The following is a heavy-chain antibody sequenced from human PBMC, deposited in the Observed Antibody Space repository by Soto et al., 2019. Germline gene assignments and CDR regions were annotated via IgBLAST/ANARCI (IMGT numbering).Heavy chain of an antibody. D-gene: IGHD2-2*01. J-gene: IGHJ6*02. CDR3: ARLQGTXSTTSCSPDYYYYGMDV. V-gene: IGHV5-51*01. CDR2: IYPDDSDT. Sequence: HGESLKISCEGSGYSFTIYWIGWVRQMPGKGLEWMGIIYPDDSDTRYSPSFEGQVTISAVKSITTAYLQWSSLKASDTAMYYCARLQGTXSTTSCSPDYYYYGMDVWGQGTTVTVSS. CDR1: GYSFTIYW.